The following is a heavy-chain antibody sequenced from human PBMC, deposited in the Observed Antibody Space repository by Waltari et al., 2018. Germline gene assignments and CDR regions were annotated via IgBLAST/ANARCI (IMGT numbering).Heavy chain of an antibody. CDR1: GGSISSHY. J-gene: IGHJ6*03. CDR2: IYYSGST. Sequence: QVQLQESGPGLVKPSETLSLTCTVSGGSISSHYWSWLRQPPGKGLEWIGYIYYSGSTNYNPSLKSRVTISVDTSKNQFSLKLSSVTAADTAVYYCARANYGDYYYYYMDVWGKGTTVTVSS. CDR3: ARANYGDYYYYYMDV. V-gene: IGHV4-59*11. D-gene: IGHD4-17*01.